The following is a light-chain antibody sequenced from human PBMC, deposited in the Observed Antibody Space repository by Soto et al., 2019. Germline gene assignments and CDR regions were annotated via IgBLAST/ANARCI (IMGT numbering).Light chain of an antibody. J-gene: IGKJ3*01. Sequence: EMVMTQSPATLSVSPGERVPLSCRASESVHRNLAWYQQKPGQGPSLLIYYASTRATGVPDRFTGSGYGTEFTLTISSLQSEDFGVYHCQHYSNWPPTFGPGTKGAIK. CDR1: ESVHRN. CDR2: YAS. V-gene: IGKV3-15*01. CDR3: QHYSNWPPT.